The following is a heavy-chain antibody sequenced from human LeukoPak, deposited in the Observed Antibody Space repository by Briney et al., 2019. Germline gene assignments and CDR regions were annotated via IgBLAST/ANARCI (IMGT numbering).Heavy chain of an antibody. Sequence: SGTLSLTCAVSGGSISSGGYSWSWIRQPPGKGLEWIGYIYHSGSTYYNPSLKSRVTISVDRSKNQFSLKLSSVTAADTAVYYCASTYCSGGSCYYYGMDVWGQGTTVTVSS. V-gene: IGHV4-30-2*01. J-gene: IGHJ6*02. CDR2: IYHSGST. CDR3: ASTYCSGGSCYYYGMDV. CDR1: GGSISSGGYS. D-gene: IGHD2-15*01.